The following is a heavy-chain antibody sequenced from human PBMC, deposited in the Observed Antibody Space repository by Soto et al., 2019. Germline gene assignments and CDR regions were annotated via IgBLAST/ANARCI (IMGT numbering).Heavy chain of an antibody. D-gene: IGHD6-19*01. Sequence: SETLSLTCTVSGGSISNYYWTWIRQPAGKGLEWIGRMYTSGSTNYNPSLKSRVTMSVDTSKNQLSLKLSSVTAADTAVYYCARAAMVAVAGMAGWFDPWGQGTLVTVSS. V-gene: IGHV4-4*07. CDR1: GGSISNYY. CDR3: ARAAMVAVAGMAGWFDP. J-gene: IGHJ5*02. CDR2: MYTSGST.